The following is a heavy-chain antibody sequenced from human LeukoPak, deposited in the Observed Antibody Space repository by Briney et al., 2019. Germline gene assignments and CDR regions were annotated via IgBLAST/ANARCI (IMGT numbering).Heavy chain of an antibody. J-gene: IGHJ4*02. Sequence: GGSLRLSCAASGFTFSNYWMHWVRQVPGKGLLWVSGMDSEGSSRNYADAVKGRFTISRDNAKNTLYLQMNGLRVEDTAVYYCGRGKLPGTVTDWGQGTPVTVSS. CDR1: GFTFSNYW. V-gene: IGHV3-74*01. CDR2: MDSEGSSR. CDR3: GRGKLPGTVTD. D-gene: IGHD4-17*01.